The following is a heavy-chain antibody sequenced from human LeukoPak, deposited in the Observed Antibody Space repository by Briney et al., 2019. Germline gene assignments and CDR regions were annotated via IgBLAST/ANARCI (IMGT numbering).Heavy chain of an antibody. D-gene: IGHD1-26*01. Sequence: GGSLRLSCAASGFTFRSYAMSWVRHVPGKGLEWVSLISATDSTSYYTNSVTGRFTISRDNFKDTLFLQMYSLRVEDTAIYYCAKVHGTYSYFDYWGQGTLVTVSS. CDR1: GFTFRSYA. CDR3: AKVHGTYSYFDY. CDR2: ISATDSTS. J-gene: IGHJ4*02. V-gene: IGHV3-23*01.